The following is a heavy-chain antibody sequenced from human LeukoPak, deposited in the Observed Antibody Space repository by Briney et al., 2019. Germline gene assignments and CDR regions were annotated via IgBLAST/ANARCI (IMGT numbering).Heavy chain of an antibody. CDR1: GGSFSGYY. D-gene: IGHD3-10*01. Sequence: SETLSLTCAVYGGSFSGYYWNWIRQPPGKGLEWIGEINHSGSTNYNPSLKSRVTISVDTSKNQFSLKLSSVTAADTAVYYCARRSPEKGVRGLTIIHHNCFDPWGQGTLVTVSS. CDR2: INHSGST. J-gene: IGHJ5*02. V-gene: IGHV4-34*01. CDR3: ARRSPEKGVRGLTIIHHNCFDP.